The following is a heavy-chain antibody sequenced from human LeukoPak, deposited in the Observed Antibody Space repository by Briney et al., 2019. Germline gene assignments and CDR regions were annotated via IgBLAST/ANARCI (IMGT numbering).Heavy chain of an antibody. D-gene: IGHD5-12*01. CDR1: GFTFRSYW. CDR3: ARESGYDNRFDY. V-gene: IGHV3-74*01. CDR2: INSDGSST. Sequence: PGGSLRPSCPGSGFTFRSYWMHRVRPAPGKGLVWVSRINSDGSSTSYADSVKGRFTISRDNAKNTLYLQMNSLRAEDTAVYYCARESGYDNRFDYWGQGTLVTVSS. J-gene: IGHJ4*02.